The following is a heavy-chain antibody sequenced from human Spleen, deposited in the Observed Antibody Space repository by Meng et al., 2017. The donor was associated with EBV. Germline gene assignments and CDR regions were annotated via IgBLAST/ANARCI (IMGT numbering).Heavy chain of an antibody. D-gene: IGHD3-16*02. CDR2: IKSKADGGTI. V-gene: IGHV3-15*01. J-gene: IGHJ5*02. CDR3: TTLFGELIARYNP. Sequence: EVWLVEAGGGLVKPGGCLRLSWAASGFTFSNAWMSWVRQVAGKGLEWVGRIKSKADGGTIDYAAPVKGRFTISRDDSKNTLYLQMDSLKTEDTAVYYCTTLFGELIARYNPWGQGTLVTVSS. CDR1: GFTFSNAW.